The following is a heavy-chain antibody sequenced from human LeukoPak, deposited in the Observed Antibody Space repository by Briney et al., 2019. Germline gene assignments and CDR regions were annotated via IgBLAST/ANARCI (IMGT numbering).Heavy chain of an antibody. CDR3: ARGSWYFDL. CDR2: IYYDGTNK. CDR1: GFIFSNYG. Sequence: GGSLRLSCAASGFIFSNYGMHWVRQAPGKGLEWLSLIYYDGTNKYYADSVKGRFTISRDSAESTLYLQMNSLRAEDTAVYYCARGSWYFDLWGRGTLVSVSS. V-gene: IGHV3-33*01. J-gene: IGHJ2*01. D-gene: IGHD3-10*01.